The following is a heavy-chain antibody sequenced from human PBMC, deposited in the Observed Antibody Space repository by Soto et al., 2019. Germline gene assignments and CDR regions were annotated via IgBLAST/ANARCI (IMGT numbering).Heavy chain of an antibody. Sequence: QVQLQESGPGLVKPSQTLSLTCTVSGGSISSGGYYWSWIRQHPGKGLEWIGYIYYSGSTYNNPSLKGRVTISVDTSKNQFSLKLSSVTAADTAVYYCASTQDGYADFDYWGQGTLVTVSS. CDR1: GGSISSGGYY. CDR3: ASTQDGYADFDY. V-gene: IGHV4-31*03. CDR2: IYYSGST. D-gene: IGHD5-12*01. J-gene: IGHJ4*02.